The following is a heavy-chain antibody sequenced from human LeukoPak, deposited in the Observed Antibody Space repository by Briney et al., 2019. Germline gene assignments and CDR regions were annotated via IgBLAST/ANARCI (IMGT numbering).Heavy chain of an antibody. D-gene: IGHD3-22*01. Sequence: SETLSLTCTVSGGSISSYYWSWIRQPPGKGLEWIGYIYYSGSTNYNPSLKCRVTISVNTSKNQFSLKLSSVTAADTAVYYCARHTGGDSSGYNDYWGQGTLVTVSS. J-gene: IGHJ4*02. V-gene: IGHV4-59*01. CDR1: GGSISSYY. CDR3: ARHTGGDSSGYNDY. CDR2: IYYSGST.